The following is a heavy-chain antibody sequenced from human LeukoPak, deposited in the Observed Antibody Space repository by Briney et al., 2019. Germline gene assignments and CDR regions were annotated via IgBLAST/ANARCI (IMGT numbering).Heavy chain of an antibody. Sequence: PSETLSLTCTVSGGSISSYYWSWIPQPPGKGLEWIGYIYYSGSPNYNPSLKSRVTISVDTFKNQFSLKPSSVTAADTAVYYCARHRGSGWSDYWGQGTLVTVSS. J-gene: IGHJ4*02. D-gene: IGHD6-19*01. V-gene: IGHV4-59*08. CDR1: GGSISSYY. CDR3: ARHRGSGWSDY. CDR2: IYYSGSP.